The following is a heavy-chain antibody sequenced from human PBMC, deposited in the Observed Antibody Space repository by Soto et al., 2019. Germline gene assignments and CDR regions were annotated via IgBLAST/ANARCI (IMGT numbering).Heavy chain of an antibody. CDR3: ARANTLDYGSGSYLGY. CDR2: IIPIFGTA. CDR1: GGTFSSYA. Sequence: QVQLVQSGAEVKKPGSSVKVSCKASGGTFSSYAISWVRQAPGQGLELMGGIIPIFGTANYAQKFQGRVTITADESTSTAYMELSSLRSEDTAVYYCARANTLDYGSGSYLGYWGQGTLVTVSS. D-gene: IGHD3-10*01. J-gene: IGHJ4*02. V-gene: IGHV1-69*12.